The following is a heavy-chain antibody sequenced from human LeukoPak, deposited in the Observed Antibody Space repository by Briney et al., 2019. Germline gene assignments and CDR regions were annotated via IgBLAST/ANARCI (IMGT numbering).Heavy chain of an antibody. Sequence: SETLSLTCTVSGVSISSSSYYWGWLRQPPGKGLEWIGSIYYTGNTYSNPSLESRVTISVDTSKNQFSLKLSSVTAADTAVYYCARDRRFDPWGLGTLVTVSS. CDR2: IYYTGNT. CDR3: ARDRRFDP. CDR1: GVSISSSSYY. V-gene: IGHV4-39*07. J-gene: IGHJ5*02. D-gene: IGHD1-14*01.